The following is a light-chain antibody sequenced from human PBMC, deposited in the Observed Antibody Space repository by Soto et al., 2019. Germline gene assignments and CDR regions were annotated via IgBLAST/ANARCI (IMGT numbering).Light chain of an antibody. Sequence: EIVLTQSPGTLSLSPGERATLSCRASQSVSSSYLAWYQQKPGQAPRLLIYNAFNRATGIPDRFSGSGSGTDSTLTISRLEPEDFAVYYCQQYGSSPGTFGGGTKVDIK. J-gene: IGKJ4*01. CDR2: NAF. CDR3: QQYGSSPGT. V-gene: IGKV3-20*01. CDR1: QSVSSSY.